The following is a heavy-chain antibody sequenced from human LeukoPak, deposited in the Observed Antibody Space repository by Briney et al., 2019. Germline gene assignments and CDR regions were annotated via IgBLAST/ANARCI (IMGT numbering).Heavy chain of an antibody. D-gene: IGHD4-17*01. CDR1: GFTFSSYA. V-gene: IGHV3-23*01. J-gene: IGHJ5*02. Sequence: GGSLRLSCAASGFTFSSYAMSWVRQAPGKGLEWVSAISGSGGSTYYADSVKGRFTISRDNSKNTLYLQMNSLRAEDTAVYYCAKDHAAVTTRWSDPWGQGTLVTVSS. CDR3: AKDHAAVTTRWSDP. CDR2: ISGSGGST.